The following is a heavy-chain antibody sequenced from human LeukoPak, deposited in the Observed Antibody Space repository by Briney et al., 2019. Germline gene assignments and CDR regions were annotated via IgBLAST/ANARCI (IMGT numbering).Heavy chain of an antibody. Sequence: SETLSLTCTVSGGSISSYYWSWIRQPPGKGLEWIGYIYYSGSTNYNPSLNSRVTISVDTSKNQFSPKLSSVTAADPGVYYFSRPHSIGYYAPPAPFGIWGQGTMVTVSS. CDR2: IYYSGST. CDR3: SRPHSIGYYAPPAPFGI. D-gene: IGHD3-22*01. J-gene: IGHJ3*02. V-gene: IGHV4-59*01. CDR1: GGSISSYY.